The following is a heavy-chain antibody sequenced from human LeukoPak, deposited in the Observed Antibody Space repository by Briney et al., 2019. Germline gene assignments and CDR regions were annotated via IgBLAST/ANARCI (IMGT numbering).Heavy chain of an antibody. CDR2: IKQDGSEK. D-gene: IGHD6-13*01. CDR3: ARSAYSSSQCFDY. J-gene: IGHJ4*02. Sequence: GGSLRLSCAASGFTFSSYWMSWVRQAPGKGLEWVANIKQDGSEKYYVDSVKGRFTISRDNAKNSLYLQMNSLRAEDTAVYYCARSAYSSSQCFDYWGQGTLVTVSS. V-gene: IGHV3-7*01. CDR1: GFTFSSYW.